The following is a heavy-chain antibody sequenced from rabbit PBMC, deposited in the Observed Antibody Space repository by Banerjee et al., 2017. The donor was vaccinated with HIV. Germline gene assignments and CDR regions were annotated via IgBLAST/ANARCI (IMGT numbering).Heavy chain of an antibody. CDR1: GFPFSNKA. D-gene: IGHD4-1*01. J-gene: IGHJ6*01. CDR2: ISNGDGST. CDR3: ARDLTGVIGWNFGW. Sequence: QQQLVESGGGLVKPGASLTLTCKASGFPFSNKAVMCWVRQAPGKGPEWIACISNGDGSTYYANWVNGRFTISRSTSLNTVTLQMTSLTAADTATYFCARDLTGVIGWNFGWWGPGTLVTVS. V-gene: IGHV1S47*01.